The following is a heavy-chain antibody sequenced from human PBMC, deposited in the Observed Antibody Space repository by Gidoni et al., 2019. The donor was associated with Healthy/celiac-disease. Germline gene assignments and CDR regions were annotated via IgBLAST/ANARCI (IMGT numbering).Heavy chain of an antibody. Sequence: QVQLVQSGAEVKKPGASVKVSCKASGYTFTGYYMHWVRQAPGQGLEWMGWINPNSGGTNYAQKFQGRVTMTRDTSISTAYMELSRLRSDDTAVYYCARALMVYAHGVDWDYWGQGTLVTVSS. CDR1: GYTFTGYY. CDR2: INPNSGGT. J-gene: IGHJ4*02. V-gene: IGHV1-2*02. D-gene: IGHD2-8*01. CDR3: ARALMVYAHGVDWDY.